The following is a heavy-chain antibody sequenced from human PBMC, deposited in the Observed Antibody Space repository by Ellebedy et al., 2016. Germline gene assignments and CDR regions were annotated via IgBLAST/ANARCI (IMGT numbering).Heavy chain of an antibody. CDR2: IYYSGST. J-gene: IGHJ6*02. D-gene: IGHD3-10*01. CDR1: GGSISSSSYY. V-gene: IGHV4-39*07. CDR3: YMVRGVNGMDV. Sequence: SETLSLTXTVSGGSISSSSYYWGWIRQPPGKGLEWIGSIYYSGSTYYNPSLKSRVTISVDTSKNQFSLKLSSVTAADTAVYYCYMVRGVNGMDVWGQGTTVTVSS.